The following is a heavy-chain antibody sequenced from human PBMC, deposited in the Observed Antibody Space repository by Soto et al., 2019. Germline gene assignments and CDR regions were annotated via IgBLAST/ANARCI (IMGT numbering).Heavy chain of an antibody. CDR2: SIPIFGTA. Sequence: QVQLVQSGSEVKKPGSSVKVSCKASGGTFSSYDISWVRQAPGQGLEWMGGSIPIFGTANYAQKFQGRVTITADESTSTAYMELSSLRSEDTAVYYCVRALVATYAFDYWGQATLVTVSS. V-gene: IGHV1-69*12. J-gene: IGHJ4*02. CDR3: VRALVATYAFDY. CDR1: GGTFSSYD. D-gene: IGHD1-26*01.